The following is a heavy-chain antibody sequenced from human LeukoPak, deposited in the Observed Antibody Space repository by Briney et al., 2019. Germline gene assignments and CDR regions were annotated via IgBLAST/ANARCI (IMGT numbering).Heavy chain of an antibody. J-gene: IGHJ4*02. D-gene: IGHD5-24*01. CDR1: GFTFSSYS. CDR2: IGTSSTYT. Sequence: GGSLRLSCAASGFTFSSYSMNWVRQAPGKGLEWVSYIGTSSTYTNNADSVKGRFSISRDNAKNSLYLQMNSLRVEDTAVYYCARGESRDYWGQGTLVTVSS. V-gene: IGHV3-21*04. CDR3: ARGESRDY.